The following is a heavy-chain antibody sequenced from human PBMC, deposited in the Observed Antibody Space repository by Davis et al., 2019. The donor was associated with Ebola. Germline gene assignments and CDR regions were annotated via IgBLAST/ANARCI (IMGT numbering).Heavy chain of an antibody. CDR1: GASFSAYY. CDR3: ARGAPLQLWRYSYYYMDV. CDR2: IHQSGRT. V-gene: IGHV4-34*01. J-gene: IGHJ6*03. Sequence: PGGSLSLSCAVYGASFSAYYWNWIRQSPEKGLEWIGEIHQSGRTNYNPSLKSRVTMSMDSSKNQFSLKLNSLTAADTAVYYCARGAPLQLWRYSYYYMDVWGIGATVTVSS. D-gene: IGHD5-18*01.